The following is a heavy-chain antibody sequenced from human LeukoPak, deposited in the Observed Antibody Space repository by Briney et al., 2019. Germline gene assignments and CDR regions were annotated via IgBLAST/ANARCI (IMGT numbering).Heavy chain of an antibody. V-gene: IGHV4-59*08. J-gene: IGHJ6*02. Sequence: PSETLSLTCTVSGGSISSYYWSWIRQPPGKGLEWIGYIYYSGSTNYNPSLKSRVTISVDTSKNQFSLKLSSVTAADTAVYYCARSVYCSGGSCYSDYYYGMDVWGQGTTVTVSS. CDR1: GGSISSYY. D-gene: IGHD2-15*01. CDR2: IYYSGST. CDR3: ARSVYCSGGSCYSDYYYGMDV.